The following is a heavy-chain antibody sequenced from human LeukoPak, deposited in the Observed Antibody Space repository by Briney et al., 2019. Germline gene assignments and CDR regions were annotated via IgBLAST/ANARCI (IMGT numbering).Heavy chain of an antibody. D-gene: IGHD3-22*01. CDR1: GGSISSYY. Sequence: SETLSLTCTVSGGSISSYYWSWIRQPPGKGLEWIGYIYYSGSTNYNPSLKSRVTISVDTSKNQFSLKLSSVTAADTAVYYCAREGLDYYDSSGIFDYWGQGTLVTVSS. V-gene: IGHV4-59*01. CDR3: AREGLDYYDSSGIFDY. CDR2: IYYSGST. J-gene: IGHJ4*02.